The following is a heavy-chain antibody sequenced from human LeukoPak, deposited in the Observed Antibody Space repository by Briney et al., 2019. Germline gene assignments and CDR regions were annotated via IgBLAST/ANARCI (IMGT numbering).Heavy chain of an antibody. J-gene: IGHJ4*02. CDR1: GFTFSDYY. V-gene: IGHV3-11*04. Sequence: GGSLRLSCAASGFTFSDYYMSWIRQAPGKGLEWVSYISSSGSTIYYADSVKGRFTISRDNAKNSLYLQMNSLRAEDTAVYYCAGMQYSSSWAAFDYWGQGTLVIVSS. CDR3: AGMQYSSSWAAFDY. CDR2: ISSSGSTI. D-gene: IGHD6-13*01.